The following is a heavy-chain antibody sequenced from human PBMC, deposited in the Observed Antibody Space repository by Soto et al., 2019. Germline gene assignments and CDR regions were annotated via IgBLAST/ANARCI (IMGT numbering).Heavy chain of an antibody. CDR1: GFTFSDYY. CDR3: ARDGEEWYCSSTSCPRDI. Sequence: QVQLVESGGGLVKPGGSLRLSCAASGFTFSDYYMSWIRQAPGKGLEWVSYISSSGSTIYYADSVKGRFTISRDNAKNSLYLQMNRLRGEDTAVYYCARDGEEWYCSSTSCPRDIWGQGTMVTVAS. V-gene: IGHV3-11*01. J-gene: IGHJ3*02. D-gene: IGHD2-2*01. CDR2: ISSSGSTI.